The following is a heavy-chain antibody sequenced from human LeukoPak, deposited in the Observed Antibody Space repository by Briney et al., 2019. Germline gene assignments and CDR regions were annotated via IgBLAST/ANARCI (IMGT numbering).Heavy chain of an antibody. D-gene: IGHD3-3*01. CDR3: ARDRNDFWSGYYTGSGWFDP. J-gene: IGHJ5*02. CDR2: IYYSGST. Sequence: PSETLSLTCTVSGGSISSYYWSWIRQPPGKGLEWIGYIYYSGSTNYNPSLKSRVTISVDTSKNQFSLKLGSVTAADTAVYYCARDRNDFWSGYYTGSGWFDPWGQGTLVTVSS. CDR1: GGSISSYY. V-gene: IGHV4-59*01.